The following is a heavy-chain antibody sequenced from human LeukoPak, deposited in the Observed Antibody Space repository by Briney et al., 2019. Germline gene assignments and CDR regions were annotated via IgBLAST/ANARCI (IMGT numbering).Heavy chain of an antibody. Sequence: GGSLRLSCAASGFTFSSYVMSWVRQAPGKGLECASAISGSGGSTYFADSVKGRFTISRDNSKNTLYLQMNTLRAEDTAVYYCAKGYDFLTGYYDSWGQGTLVTVSS. V-gene: IGHV3-23*01. CDR3: AKGYDFLTGYYDS. CDR1: GFTFSSYV. D-gene: IGHD3-9*01. CDR2: ISGSGGST. J-gene: IGHJ4*02.